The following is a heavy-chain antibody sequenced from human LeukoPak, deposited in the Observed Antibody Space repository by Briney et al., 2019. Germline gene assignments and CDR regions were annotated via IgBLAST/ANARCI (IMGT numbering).Heavy chain of an antibody. CDR2: IYYSGST. V-gene: IGHV4-59*01. Sequence: SETLSLTCTVSGGSISSYSWTWIRQPPGKGLEWIGYIYYSGSTNYNPSLKSRVTISVDTSKNQFSLKLSSVTAADTAVYYCARVGYYYDSSGYYPPNYFDYWGQGTLVTVSS. J-gene: IGHJ4*02. D-gene: IGHD3-22*01. CDR1: GGSISSYS. CDR3: ARVGYYYDSSGYYPPNYFDY.